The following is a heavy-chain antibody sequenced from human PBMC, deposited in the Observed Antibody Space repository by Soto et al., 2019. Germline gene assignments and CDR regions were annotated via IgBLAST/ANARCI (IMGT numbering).Heavy chain of an antibody. J-gene: IGHJ6*03. D-gene: IGHD6-19*01. CDR1: GGSISSYY. CDR3: ESVAVAGTAPYDYMDV. CDR2: IYYSGST. V-gene: IGHV4-59*01. Sequence: PSETLSLTCTVSGGSISSYYWSWIRQPPGKGLEWIGYIYYSGSTNYNPSLKSRVTISVDTSKNQFSLKLSSVTAADTAVYYCESVAVAGTAPYDYMDVRGKGTTVIVSS.